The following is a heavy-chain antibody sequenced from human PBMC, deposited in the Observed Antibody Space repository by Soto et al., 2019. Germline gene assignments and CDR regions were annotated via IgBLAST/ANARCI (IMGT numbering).Heavy chain of an antibody. CDR3: MRTTAVAGTPAFDY. V-gene: IGHV3-30*04. CDR2: ISYDDGSNK. Sequence: QVQLVESGGGVVQPGRSLRLSCAASGFTFSSYNRRWIRRATGMGRGGGALISYDDGSNKYYTDSVKGRFTMSRDNSKSTRDLQMDSRRREDTAVYYCMRTTAVAGTPAFDYWGKGTLVPVSS. CDR1: GFTFSSYN. D-gene: IGHD6-19*01. J-gene: IGHJ4*02.